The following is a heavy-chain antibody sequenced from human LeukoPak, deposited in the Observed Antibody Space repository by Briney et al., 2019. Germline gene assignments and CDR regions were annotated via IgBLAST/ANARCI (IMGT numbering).Heavy chain of an antibody. J-gene: IGHJ6*03. D-gene: IGHD3-10*01. V-gene: IGHV3-23*01. CDR3: AKERGLLLYYYYSYMDV. CDR1: GFTFSSHG. Sequence: GGSLRLSCAASGFTFSSHGMNWVRQAPGKGLEWVSGIGGSGGFITYYADSVKGRFTVSRDNSKNTLYLQMSSLRPEDTALYYCAKERGLLLYYYYSYMDVWGKGTTVTISS. CDR2: IGGSGGFIT.